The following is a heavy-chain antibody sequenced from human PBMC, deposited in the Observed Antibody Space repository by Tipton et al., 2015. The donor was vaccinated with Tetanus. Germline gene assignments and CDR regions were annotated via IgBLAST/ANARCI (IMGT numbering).Heavy chain of an antibody. J-gene: IGHJ5*02. CDR1: GGSINSPDYS. V-gene: IGHV4-30-2*01. CDR3: ARDRGQQFVSDWFDP. Sequence: TLSLTCTVSGGSINSPDYSWGWIRQPPGKGLEWIGYIYQSGSTSYNPSLATRVTTTADKSKNQFSLNLRSVTAADTAVYYCARDRGQQFVSDWFDPWGQGTLVTVS. D-gene: IGHD6-6*01. CDR2: IYQSGST.